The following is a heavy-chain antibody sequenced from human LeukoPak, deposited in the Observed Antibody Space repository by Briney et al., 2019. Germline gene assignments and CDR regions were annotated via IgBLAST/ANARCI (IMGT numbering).Heavy chain of an antibody. D-gene: IGHD6-19*01. J-gene: IGHJ4*02. Sequence: GGSLRLSCAASGFTFSSYGMHWVRQAPGKGLEWVAVISYDGSNKYYADSVKGRFTISRDNSKNTLYLQMNSLRAEDTAVYYCASGSSGWYGEIWGQGTLVTVSS. CDR2: ISYDGSNK. V-gene: IGHV3-30*03. CDR3: ASGSSGWYGEI. CDR1: GFTFSSYG.